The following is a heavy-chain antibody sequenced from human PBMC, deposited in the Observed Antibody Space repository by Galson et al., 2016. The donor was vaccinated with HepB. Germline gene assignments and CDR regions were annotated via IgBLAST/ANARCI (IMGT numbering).Heavy chain of an antibody. J-gene: IGHJ4*01. D-gene: IGHD4-11*01. CDR1: GFTFHDYA. CDR3: AKESPYSNVRQYYLEN. Sequence: SLRLSCAASGFTFHDYAMSWVRQAPGKGPEWVSAISGVSDRTYYAGSMKDRFIISRDDSRNMLFLQLNSLRAEDTAIYYCAKESPYSNVRQYYLENWGLGTLVTVSS. CDR2: ISGVSDRT. V-gene: IGHV3-23*01.